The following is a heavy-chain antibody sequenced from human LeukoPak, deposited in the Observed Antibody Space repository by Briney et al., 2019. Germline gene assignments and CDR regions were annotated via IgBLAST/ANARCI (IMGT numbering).Heavy chain of an antibody. V-gene: IGHV3-23*01. D-gene: IGHD2-15*01. CDR2: ISGSGGST. J-gene: IGHJ3*02. CDR1: GFTFSSYA. CDR3: AKELGYCSGGSCYGGAFDI. Sequence: PGGSLRLSCAASGFTFSSYAMSWVRQAPGKGLEWVSAISGSGGSTYYADSEKGRFTISRDNSKNTLYLQMNSLRAEDTAVYYCAKELGYCSGGSCYGGAFDIWGQGTVVTVSS.